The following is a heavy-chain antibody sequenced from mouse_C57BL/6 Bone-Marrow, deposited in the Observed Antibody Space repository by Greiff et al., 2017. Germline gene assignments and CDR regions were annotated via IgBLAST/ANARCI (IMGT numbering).Heavy chain of an antibody. D-gene: IGHD3-2*02. V-gene: IGHV1-26*01. CDR2: INPNNGGT. J-gene: IGHJ2*01. CDR3: AIGDSSGYLFDY. CDR1: GYTFTDYY. Sequence: EVKLQQSGPELVKPGASVKISCKASGYTFTDYYMNWVKQSHGKSLEWIGDINPNNGGTSYNQKFKGKATLTVDKSSSTAYMELRSLTSEDSAVYYCAIGDSSGYLFDYWGQGTTLTVSS.